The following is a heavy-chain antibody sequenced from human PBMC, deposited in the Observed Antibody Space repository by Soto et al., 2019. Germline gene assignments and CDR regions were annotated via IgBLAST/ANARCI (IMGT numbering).Heavy chain of an antibody. CDR2: ISSSSSYI. CDR1: GFTFSSYS. V-gene: IGHV3-21*01. CDR3: ARGYSGYDYVIGGFDP. Sequence: EGSLRLSCAASGFTFSSYSMNWVRQAPGKGLEWVSSISSSSSYIYYADSVKGRFTISRDNAKNSLYLQMNSLRAEDTAVYYCARGYSGYDYVIGGFDPWGQGTLVTVSS. D-gene: IGHD5-12*01. J-gene: IGHJ5*02.